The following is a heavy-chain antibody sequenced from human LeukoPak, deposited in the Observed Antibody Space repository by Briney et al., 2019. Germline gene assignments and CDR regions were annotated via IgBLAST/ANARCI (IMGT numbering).Heavy chain of an antibody. J-gene: IGHJ3*02. Sequence: GRSLRLSCAASGFTFSSYAMSWVRQAPGKGLEWVSAISGSGGSTYYADSVKGRFTISRDNSKNTLYLQMNSLRAEDTAVYYCAKVRGRGVSAFDIWGQGTMVTVSS. V-gene: IGHV3-23*01. CDR2: ISGSGGST. CDR3: AKVRGRGVSAFDI. CDR1: GFTFSSYA. D-gene: IGHD2-8*01.